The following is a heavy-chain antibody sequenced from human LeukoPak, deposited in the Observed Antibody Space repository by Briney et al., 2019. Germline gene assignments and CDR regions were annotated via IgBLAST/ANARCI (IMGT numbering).Heavy chain of an antibody. Sequence: GGSLRLSCAASGFTVSSNYMSWVRQAPGKGLEWVSVIYSGGSTYYADSVKGRFTISRDNSKNTLYLQMNSLRAEDTAVYYCARVVRGGYDFYYYYYMDVWGKGTTVTISS. D-gene: IGHD5-12*01. J-gene: IGHJ6*03. CDR1: GFTVSSNY. CDR3: ARVVRGGYDFYYYYYMDV. CDR2: IYSGGST. V-gene: IGHV3-66*01.